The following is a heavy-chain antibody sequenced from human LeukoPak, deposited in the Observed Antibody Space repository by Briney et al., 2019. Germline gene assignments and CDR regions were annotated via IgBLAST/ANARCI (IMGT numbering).Heavy chain of an antibody. J-gene: IGHJ4*02. D-gene: IGHD3-3*01. CDR3: ARDLGYDFWSGYSIAY. V-gene: IGHV3-30*02. Sequence: GGSLRLSCAASGFTFSSYGMHWVRQAPGKGLEWVAFIRYDGSNKYYADSVKGRFTISRDNAKNSLYLQMNSLRAEDTAVYYCARDLGYDFWSGYSIAYWGQGTLVTVSS. CDR2: IRYDGSNK. CDR1: GFTFSSYG.